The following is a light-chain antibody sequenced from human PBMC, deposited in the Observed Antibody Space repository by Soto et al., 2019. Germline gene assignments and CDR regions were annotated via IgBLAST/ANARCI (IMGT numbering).Light chain of an antibody. J-gene: IGLJ3*02. CDR1: SSDVGGYNY. CDR3: SSYTTTSTWV. Sequence: QSALTQPAYVSGSPGQSITISCTGTSSDVGGYNYVSWFQQHPGKAPKLIMYEVSNRPSGVSNRFSGSKSDNTASLTISGLQAEDEADYYCSSYTTTSTWVFGGGTKLTVL. V-gene: IGLV2-14*01. CDR2: EVS.